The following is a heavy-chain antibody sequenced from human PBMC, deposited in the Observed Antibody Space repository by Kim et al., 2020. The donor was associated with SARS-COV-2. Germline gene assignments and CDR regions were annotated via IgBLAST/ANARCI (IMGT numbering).Heavy chain of an antibody. CDR1: GGSISSSSYY. CDR3: ARATGDLLDFDY. J-gene: IGHJ4*02. D-gene: IGHD7-27*01. Sequence: SETLSLTCTVSGGSISSSSYYWGWIRQPPGKGLEWIGSIYYSGSTYYNPSLKSRVTISVDTSKNQFSLKLSSMTAADTAVYYCARATGDLLDFDYWGQGTLVTVSS. V-gene: IGHV4-39*07. CDR2: IYYSGST.